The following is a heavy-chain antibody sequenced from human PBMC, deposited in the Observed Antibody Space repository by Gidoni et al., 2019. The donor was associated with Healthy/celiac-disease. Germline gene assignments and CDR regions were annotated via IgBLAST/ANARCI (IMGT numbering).Heavy chain of an antibody. D-gene: IGHD6-19*01. CDR3: ARSGLGSGWYVYY. CDR2: INSDGSST. V-gene: IGHV3-74*01. CDR1: VSTFSSYW. J-gene: IGHJ4*02. Sequence: EVQLVDSGGGLVQPGGSLSLSCEASVSTFSSYWMHWVRQAPGKGLVWVSRINSDGSSTSYADSVKGRFTISRDNAKNTLYLQMNSLRAEDTAVYYCARSGLGSGWYVYYWGQGTLVTVSS.